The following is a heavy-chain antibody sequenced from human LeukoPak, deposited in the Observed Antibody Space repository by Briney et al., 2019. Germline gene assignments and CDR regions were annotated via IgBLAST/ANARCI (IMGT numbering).Heavy chain of an antibody. D-gene: IGHD2-2*01. Sequence: GGSLRLSCAASGFTFSSYAMTWVRQAPGKGLEWVSAISSNGGSTYYADSVKGRFTISRDNSKNTLYLQMNSLRAEDTAVYYCARERAIVVVHFDYWGQATLVTVSS. V-gene: IGHV3-23*01. CDR1: GFTFSSYA. J-gene: IGHJ4*02. CDR2: ISSNGGST. CDR3: ARERAIVVVHFDY.